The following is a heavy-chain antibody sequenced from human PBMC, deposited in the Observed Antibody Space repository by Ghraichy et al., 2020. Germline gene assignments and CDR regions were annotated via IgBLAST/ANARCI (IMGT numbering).Heavy chain of an antibody. J-gene: IGHJ6*02. V-gene: IGHV3-48*02. CDR3: ARDPPSIAAAGLYYYYYGMDV. Sequence: GGSLRLSCAASGFTFSSYSMNWVRQAPGKGLEWVSYISSSSSTIYYADSVKGRFTISRDNAKNSLYLQMNSLRDEDTAVYYCARDPPSIAAAGLYYYYYGMDVWGQGTTVTVSS. CDR2: ISSSSSTI. D-gene: IGHD6-13*01. CDR1: GFTFSSYS.